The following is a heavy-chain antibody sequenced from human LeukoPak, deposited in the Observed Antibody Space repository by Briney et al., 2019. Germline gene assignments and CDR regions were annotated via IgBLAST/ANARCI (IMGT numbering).Heavy chain of an antibody. Sequence: PSETLSLTCTVSGGSISSSSYYWGWIRQPPGKGLEWIGSIYYSGSTYYNPSLKSRVTISVDTSKNQFSLKLSSVTAADTAVYYCARETGRFLEWLLYRFSARKKKSWFDPWGQGTLVTVSS. J-gene: IGHJ5*02. CDR1: GGSISSSSYY. D-gene: IGHD3-3*01. CDR3: ARETGRFLEWLLYRFSARKKKSWFDP. CDR2: IYYSGST. V-gene: IGHV4-39*02.